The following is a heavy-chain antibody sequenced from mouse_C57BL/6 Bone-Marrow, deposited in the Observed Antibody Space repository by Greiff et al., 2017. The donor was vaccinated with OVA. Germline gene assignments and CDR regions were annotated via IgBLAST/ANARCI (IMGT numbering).Heavy chain of an antibody. CDR1: GYTFTSYT. CDR3: ARGLRRRYFDY. V-gene: IGHV1-4*01. J-gene: IGHJ2*01. Sequence: QVQLQQSGAELARPGASVKMSCKASGYTFTSYTMHWVKQRPGQGLEWIGYINPSSGYTKYNQKFTDKATLTADKSSSTAYMQLSSLTSEDSAVDYCARGLRRRYFDYWGQGTTLTVSA. D-gene: IGHD2-4*01. CDR2: INPSSGYT.